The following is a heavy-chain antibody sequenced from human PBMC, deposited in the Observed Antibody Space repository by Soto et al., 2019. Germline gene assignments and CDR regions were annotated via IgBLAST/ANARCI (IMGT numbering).Heavy chain of an antibody. CDR1: GGSFSGYY. D-gene: IGHD1-20*01. Sequence: QVQLQQWRAGLLKPSETLSLTCAVYGGSFSGYYWSWIRQPPGKGLEWIGEINHSGSTNYNPSLKGQVTISVVTSKNQFSLKLSSVSAAATAVYYCARGHRYSGNDFPRLGYYFDYWGQGTLVTVSS. V-gene: IGHV4-34*01. CDR3: ARGHRYSGNDFPRLGYYFDY. CDR2: INHSGST. J-gene: IGHJ4*02.